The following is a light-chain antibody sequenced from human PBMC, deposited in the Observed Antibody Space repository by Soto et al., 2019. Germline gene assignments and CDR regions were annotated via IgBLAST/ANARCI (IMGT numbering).Light chain of an antibody. Sequence: DIVLTHSACTLSLSPGERATLSCRASQCLSSSYVAWYAQKPGQAPGLLXXVAXSRATAIPERFSGSGSGKDFTLTISRLEPEDFAWYYCQQYGRSSSLPFGQGTKVEIK. V-gene: IGKV3-20*01. J-gene: IGKJ1*01. CDR3: QQYGRSSSLP. CDR1: QCLSSSY. CDR2: VAX.